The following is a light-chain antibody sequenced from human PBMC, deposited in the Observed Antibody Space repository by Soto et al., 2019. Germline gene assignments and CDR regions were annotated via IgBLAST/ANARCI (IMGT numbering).Light chain of an antibody. Sequence: EIVLMQSPGTLSLSPGKRATLSCRASQSVSSSYLAWYQQKPGQAPRLLIYGASSRATGIPDRFSVSASGTDFTLTISRLEPEDFAVYYCQHYGTSALFGPGTKVDIK. CDR3: QHYGTSAL. J-gene: IGKJ3*01. V-gene: IGKV3-20*01. CDR1: QSVSSSY. CDR2: GAS.